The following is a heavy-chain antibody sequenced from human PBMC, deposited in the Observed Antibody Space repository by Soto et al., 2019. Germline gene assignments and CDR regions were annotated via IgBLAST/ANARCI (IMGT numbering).Heavy chain of an antibody. CDR3: ARDSPTLGIVVVPAAMDV. J-gene: IGHJ6*04. V-gene: IGHV3-21*01. CDR2: ISSSSSYI. D-gene: IGHD2-2*01. CDR1: GFTFSSYS. Sequence: GGSLRLSCAASGFTFSSYSMNWVRQAPGKGLEWVSSISSSSSYIYYADSVKGRFTISRDNAKNSLYLQMNSLRAEDTAVYYCARDSPTLGIVVVPAAMDVWGKGTTVTVSS.